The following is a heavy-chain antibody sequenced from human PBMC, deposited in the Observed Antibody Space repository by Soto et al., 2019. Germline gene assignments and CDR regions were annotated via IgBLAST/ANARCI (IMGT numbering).Heavy chain of an antibody. D-gene: IGHD3-16*02. CDR2: ISAYNGNT. CDR3: ARDRRMITFGGVIVYFDY. J-gene: IGHJ4*02. V-gene: IGHV1-18*01. CDR1: GYTFTSYA. Sequence: ASVKVSCKASGYTFTSYAISSLRQAPGQGLEWMGWISAYNGNTNYAQKLQGRVTMTTDTSTSTAYMELRSLRSDDTAVYYCARDRRMITFGGVIVYFDYWGQGPLVTVSS.